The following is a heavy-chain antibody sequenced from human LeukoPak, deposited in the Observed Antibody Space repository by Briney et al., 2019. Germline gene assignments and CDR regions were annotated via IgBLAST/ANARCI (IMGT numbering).Heavy chain of an antibody. J-gene: IGHJ4*02. D-gene: IGHD3-10*01. CDR1: GFTFTNGW. Sequence: GGSLRLSCAASGFTFTNGWMTWVRQAPGKGLEWVGRIKSRGDGETTDYGAPVKGRFTMSRDDSKATLYLQMNFLQAEDTAVYYCATDLGLTMIRGVIVHWGQGALVIVSS. CDR2: IKSRGDGETT. CDR3: ATDLGLTMIRGVIVH. V-gene: IGHV3-15*01.